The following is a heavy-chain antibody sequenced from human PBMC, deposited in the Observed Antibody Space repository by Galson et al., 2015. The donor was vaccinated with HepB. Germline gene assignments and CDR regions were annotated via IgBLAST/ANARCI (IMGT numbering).Heavy chain of an antibody. Sequence: SLRLSCAASGFTFSNAWMSWVRQAPGKGLEWVGRIKSKTDGGTTDYAAPVKGRFTISRDDSKNTLYLQMNSLKTEDTAVYYCTTEPSWELASRGYYYYYYMDVWGKGTTVTVSS. CDR2: IKSKTDGGTT. J-gene: IGHJ6*03. CDR3: TTEPSWELASRGYYYYYYMDV. CDR1: GFTFSNAW. D-gene: IGHD1-26*01. V-gene: IGHV3-15*01.